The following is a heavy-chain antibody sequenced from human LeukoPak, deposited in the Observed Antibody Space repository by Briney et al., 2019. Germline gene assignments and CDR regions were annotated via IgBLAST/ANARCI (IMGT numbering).Heavy chain of an antibody. Sequence: GGSLRLSCAASGFTFDDYAMHWVRQAPGKGLEWVSGISWNSGSIGYADSVKGRFTISRDNAKNSLYLQMNSLRAEDMALYYCAKDDGGNYYYYMDVWGKGTTVTVSS. J-gene: IGHJ6*03. D-gene: IGHD4-23*01. CDR1: GFTFDDYA. V-gene: IGHV3-9*03. CDR2: ISWNSGSI. CDR3: AKDDGGNYYYYMDV.